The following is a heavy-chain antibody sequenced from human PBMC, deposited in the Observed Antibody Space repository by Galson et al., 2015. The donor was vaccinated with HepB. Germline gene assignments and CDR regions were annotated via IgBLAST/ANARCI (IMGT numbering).Heavy chain of an antibody. CDR1: GYTFTSYG. V-gene: IGHV1-69*13. Sequence: QSGAEVKKPGASVKVSCKASGYTFTSYGISWVRQAPGQGLEWVGGIIPIFGTANYAQKFQGRVTITADESTSTAYMELSSLRSEDTAVYYCAREGGVRYYYDSSGSYYFDYWGQGTLVTVSS. D-gene: IGHD3-22*01. CDR3: AREGGVRYYYDSSGSYYFDY. CDR2: IIPIFGTA. J-gene: IGHJ4*02.